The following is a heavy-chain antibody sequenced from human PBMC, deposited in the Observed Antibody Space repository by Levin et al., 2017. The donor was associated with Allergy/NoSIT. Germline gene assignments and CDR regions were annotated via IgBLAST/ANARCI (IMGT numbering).Heavy chain of an antibody. Sequence: GESLKISCAVSGFPFSTNTMSWVRQAPGTGLEWVSGISNSGGSTYYADSVKGRFTISRDNSKNTLYLQMNSLRAEDTAVYYCAKDTPDLSPGPYFDCWGQGTLVTVSS. CDR2: ISNSGGST. CDR1: GFPFSTNT. J-gene: IGHJ4*02. V-gene: IGHV3-23*01. CDR3: AKDTPDLSPGPYFDC.